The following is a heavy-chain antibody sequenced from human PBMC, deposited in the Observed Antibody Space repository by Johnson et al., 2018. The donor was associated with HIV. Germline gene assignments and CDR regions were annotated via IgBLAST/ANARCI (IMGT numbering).Heavy chain of an antibody. CDR2: IHSGDKT. D-gene: IGHD2/OR15-2a*01. Sequence: VHLVESGGGLVKPGGSLRLSCAASGFTFSDYYMNWIRQAPGKGLEWVSVIHSGDKTYYADSVKGRFTISRDDSKNTLYLQMNSLKTEDTAVYYCVTDGFYALAFDIWGQGTMVTVSS. J-gene: IGHJ3*02. V-gene: IGHV3-66*01. CDR1: GFTFSDYY. CDR3: VTDGFYALAFDI.